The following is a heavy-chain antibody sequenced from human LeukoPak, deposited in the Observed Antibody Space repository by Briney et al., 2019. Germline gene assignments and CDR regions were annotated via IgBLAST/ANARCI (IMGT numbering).Heavy chain of an antibody. CDR3: ARVYGYSRSSEWPSDY. J-gene: IGHJ4*02. D-gene: IGHD6-6*01. Sequence: GGSLRLSCAASGFTFSSYSMNWVRQAPGKGLEWVSSISSSSSYIYYADSVKGRFTISRDNAKNSLYLQMNSLRAEDTAVYYCARVYGYSRSSEWPSDYWGQGTLVTVSS. V-gene: IGHV3-21*01. CDR2: ISSSSSYI. CDR1: GFTFSSYS.